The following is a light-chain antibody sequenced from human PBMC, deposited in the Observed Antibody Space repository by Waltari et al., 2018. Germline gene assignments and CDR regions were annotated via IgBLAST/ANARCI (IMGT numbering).Light chain of an antibody. CDR2: CTS. CDR1: QSVSTIS. CDR3: QQYDGIVVT. V-gene: IGKV3-20*01. J-gene: IGKJ4*01. Sequence: EIVLTQSPGTLSLSPGERATLSCRAIQSVSTISLTWYQQKPGQAPRLLIYCTSSRATGIPDRFSCSGSGTDFTLTISRLQPEDFAIYYCQQYDGIVVTFGGGTKVEI.